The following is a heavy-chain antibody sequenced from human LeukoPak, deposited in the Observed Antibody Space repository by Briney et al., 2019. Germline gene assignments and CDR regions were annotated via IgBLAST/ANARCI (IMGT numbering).Heavy chain of an antibody. D-gene: IGHD3-9*01. Sequence: GGSLRLSCAASGFTFSSYWMHWVRQAPGMGLVWVSRISGDGSTTSYADSVKGRFTISRDNAKNTLYLQMNSLRAEDTAVYYCARLDILTGNYYYFNFWGQGTMVTVSS. J-gene: IGHJ4*02. CDR1: GFTFSSYW. CDR2: ISGDGSTT. V-gene: IGHV3-74*01. CDR3: ARLDILTGNYYYFNF.